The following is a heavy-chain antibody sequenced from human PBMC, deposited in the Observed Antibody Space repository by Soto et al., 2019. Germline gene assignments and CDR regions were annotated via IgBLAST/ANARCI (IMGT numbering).Heavy chain of an antibody. J-gene: IGHJ4*02. D-gene: IGHD5-18*01. CDR1: GYSFTSYW. V-gene: IGHV5-51*01. CDR3: ARQAGDTAMARFDY. Sequence: GGSLKIYCKGSGYSFTSYWIGWVRQMPGKGLEWMGIIYPGDSDTRYSPSFQGQVTISADKSISTAYLQWSSLKASYTAMYYCARQAGDTAMARFDYWGQGTLVTVSS. CDR2: IYPGDSDT.